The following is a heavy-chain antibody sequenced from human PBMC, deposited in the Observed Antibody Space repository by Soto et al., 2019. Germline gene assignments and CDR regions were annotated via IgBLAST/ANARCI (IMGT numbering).Heavy chain of an antibody. CDR1: GVTFSSYS. J-gene: IGHJ4*02. D-gene: IGHD2-21*02. V-gene: IGHV3-21*01. Sequence: EVQLVESGGGLVKPGGSLRLSCAASGVTFSSYSMNWVRQAPGKGLEWVSSISSSSSYIYYADSVKGRFTISRDNAKNSLYLQMNSLRAEDTAVYYCASEDPYCGGACYSFYWGQGTLVTVSS. CDR3: ASEDPYCGGACYSFY. CDR2: ISSSSSYI.